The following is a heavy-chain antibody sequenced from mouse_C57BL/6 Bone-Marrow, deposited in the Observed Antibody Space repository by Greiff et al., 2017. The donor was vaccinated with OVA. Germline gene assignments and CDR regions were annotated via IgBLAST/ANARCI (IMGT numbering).Heavy chain of an antibody. CDR3: ATYDYDKGG. Sequence: VQLQESGAELARPGASVKMSCKASGYTFTSYTMHWVKQRPGQGLEWIGYINPSSGYTKYNQKFKGKATLTAEKSSSTAYMQLSSLTSEDSAVYFCATYDYDKGGWGQGTLVTVSA. J-gene: IGHJ3*01. V-gene: IGHV1-4*01. CDR2: INPSSGYT. CDR1: GYTFTSYT. D-gene: IGHD2-4*01.